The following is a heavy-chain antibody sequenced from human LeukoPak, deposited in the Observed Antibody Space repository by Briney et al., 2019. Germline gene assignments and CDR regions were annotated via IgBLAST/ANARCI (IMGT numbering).Heavy chain of an antibody. Sequence: PGGSLRLSCVASGFTLNNYAMAWVRQAPGKGLEWVASIHYIADDTYYADFVRGRLTISRDNSKNTLYLQLNGLRVEDTAIYYCARCVTGWPNWFAPWGQGTLVTVSS. V-gene: IGHV3-23*01. CDR1: GFTLNNYA. CDR3: ARCVTGWPNWFAP. CDR2: IHYIADDT. J-gene: IGHJ5*02. D-gene: IGHD6-19*01.